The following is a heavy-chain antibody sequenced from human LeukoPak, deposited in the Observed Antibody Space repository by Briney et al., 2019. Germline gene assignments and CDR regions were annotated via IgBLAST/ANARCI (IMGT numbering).Heavy chain of an antibody. Sequence: SQTLSLTCAISGDSVSSNSAAWNWIRQSPSRGLEWLGRTYYRSKWYNDYAVSVKSRITINPDTSKNQFSLQLNSVTPEDTAVYYCARDSRTQYSSSWYRNAFDIQGQGTMVTVSS. J-gene: IGHJ3*02. CDR1: GDSVSSNSAA. V-gene: IGHV6-1*01. CDR2: TYYRSKWYN. D-gene: IGHD6-13*01. CDR3: ARDSRTQYSSSWYRNAFDI.